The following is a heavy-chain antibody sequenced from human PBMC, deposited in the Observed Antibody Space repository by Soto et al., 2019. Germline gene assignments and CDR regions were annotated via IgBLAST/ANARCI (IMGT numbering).Heavy chain of an antibody. CDR3: AREGGTVTTLQINWYFDL. J-gene: IGHJ2*01. CDR1: GGSISSYY. Sequence: SETLSLTCTVSGGSISSYYWSWIRQPPGKGLEWIGYIYYSGSTNYNPSLKSRVTISVDTSKNQFSLKLSSVTAADTAVYYCAREGGTVTTLQINWYFDLWGRGPLVT. V-gene: IGHV4-59*01. D-gene: IGHD4-17*01. CDR2: IYYSGST.